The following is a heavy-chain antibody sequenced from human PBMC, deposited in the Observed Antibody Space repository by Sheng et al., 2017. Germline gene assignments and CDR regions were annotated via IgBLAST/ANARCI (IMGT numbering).Heavy chain of an antibody. D-gene: IGHD4-17*01. CDR3: AKSFRTTVTNSPVDN. Sequence: EVQLVESGGGYVQPGGSLRLSCAASGFTFGSYVMTWVRQTPEKGLEWVSHITGSGGSSYYADSVKGRFTISRDNTQNKLYLQMNSLRAEDTAIYYCAKSFRTTVTNSPVDNWGQGTMVTVSS. V-gene: IGHV3-23*04. CDR2: ITGSGGSS. CDR1: GFTFGSYV. J-gene: IGHJ4*02.